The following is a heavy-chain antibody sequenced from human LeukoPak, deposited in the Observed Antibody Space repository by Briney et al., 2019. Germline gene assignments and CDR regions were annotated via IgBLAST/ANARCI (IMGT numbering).Heavy chain of an antibody. Sequence: SETLSLTCTVSGGSISSGGYDWSWIREHPGKGLELIGYIYYSGSTYYNPYLKSRVTISVDTSKNQFSLKLSSVTAADTAVYYCASAAMGYCSSTSCYTQFDYWGQGTLVTVSS. J-gene: IGHJ4*02. CDR3: ASAAMGYCSSTSCYTQFDY. D-gene: IGHD2-2*02. CDR2: IYYSGST. CDR1: GGSISSGGYD. V-gene: IGHV4-31*03.